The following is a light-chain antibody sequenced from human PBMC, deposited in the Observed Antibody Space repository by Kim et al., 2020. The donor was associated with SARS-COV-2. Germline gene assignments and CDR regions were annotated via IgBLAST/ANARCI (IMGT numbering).Light chain of an antibody. CDR1: QDISNY. CDR2: DAS. J-gene: IGKJ3*01. V-gene: IGKV1-33*01. Sequence: DIQMTQSPSSLSASVGDRVTITCQASQDISNYLNWYQQKPGKAPKLLIYDASNLETGVPSRFSGSGSGTDFTFTISSLQPEDIATYYCQQYDNLPLTFGPGTKVDXX. CDR3: QQYDNLPLT.